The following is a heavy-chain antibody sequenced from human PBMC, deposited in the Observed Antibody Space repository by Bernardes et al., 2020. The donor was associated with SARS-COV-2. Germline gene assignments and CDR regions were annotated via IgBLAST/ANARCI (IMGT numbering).Heavy chain of an antibody. CDR3: ARDRRLVKDYYGTYYFEY. D-gene: IGHD3-10*01. Sequence: FNNYGISWVRQAPGQGLDWVGWVSAYNGDTEFAQKVQGRVTMTTDTTTSTAYMELRSLRSDDTAVYYCARDRRLVKDYYGTYYFEYWGQGTLITVSS. CDR1: FNNYG. V-gene: IGHV1-18*01. J-gene: IGHJ4*02. CDR2: VSAYNGDT.